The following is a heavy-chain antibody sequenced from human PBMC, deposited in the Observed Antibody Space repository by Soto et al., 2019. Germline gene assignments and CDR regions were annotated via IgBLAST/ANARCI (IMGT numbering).Heavy chain of an antibody. CDR1: GGSFSGYY. CDR2: INHSGST. V-gene: IGHV4-34*01. Sequence: SETLSLTCAVYGGSFSGYYWSWIRQPPGKGLEWIGEINHSGSTNYNPSPKSRVTISVDTSKNQFSLKLSSVTAADTAVYYCARGKGSVVRGVIIRSPPDYWGQGTLVTVSS. CDR3: ARGKGSVVRGVIIRSPPDY. J-gene: IGHJ4*02. D-gene: IGHD3-10*01.